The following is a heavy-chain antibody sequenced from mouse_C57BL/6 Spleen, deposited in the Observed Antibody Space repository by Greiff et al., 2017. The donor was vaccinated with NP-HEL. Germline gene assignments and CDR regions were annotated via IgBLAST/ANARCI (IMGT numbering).Heavy chain of an antibody. CDR3: ARHYGSSSFDY. CDR2: INPNNGGT. D-gene: IGHD1-1*01. J-gene: IGHJ2*01. CDR1: GYTFTDYY. V-gene: IGHV1-26*01. Sequence: EVQLQQSGPELVKPGASVKISCKASGYTFTDYYMNWVKQSHGKSLEWIGDINPNNGGTSYNQKFKGKATLTVDKSSSTAYMELRSLTSEDSAVYYCARHYGSSSFDYWGQGTTLTVSS.